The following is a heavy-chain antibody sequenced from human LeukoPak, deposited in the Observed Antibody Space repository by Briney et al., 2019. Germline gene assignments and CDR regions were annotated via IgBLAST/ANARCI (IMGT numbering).Heavy chain of an antibody. V-gene: IGHV4-38-2*02. Sequence: SETLSLTCTVSGYSISSGYYWGWIRQPPGKGLEWIGSIYHSGSTYYNPSLKSRVTISVDTSKNQFSLKLSSVTAADTAVYYCASGGYCSSTSCYTGLDYWGQGTLVTVSS. CDR2: IYHSGST. CDR3: ASGGYCSSTSCYTGLDY. J-gene: IGHJ4*02. CDR1: GYSISSGYY. D-gene: IGHD2-2*02.